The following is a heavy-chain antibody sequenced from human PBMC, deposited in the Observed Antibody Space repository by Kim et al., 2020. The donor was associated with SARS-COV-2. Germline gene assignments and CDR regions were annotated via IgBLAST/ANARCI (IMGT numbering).Heavy chain of an antibody. V-gene: IGHV5-51*01. CDR2: IYPGDSDT. D-gene: IGHD6-6*01. CDR3: ARQRKSSSWYYYYGMDV. Sequence: GESLKISCKGSGYSFTSYWIGWVRQMPGKGLEWMGIIYPGDSDTRYSPSFQGQVTISADKSISTAYLQWSSLKASDTAMYYCARQRKSSSWYYYYGMDVWGQGTTVTVSS. CDR1: GYSFTSYW. J-gene: IGHJ6*02.